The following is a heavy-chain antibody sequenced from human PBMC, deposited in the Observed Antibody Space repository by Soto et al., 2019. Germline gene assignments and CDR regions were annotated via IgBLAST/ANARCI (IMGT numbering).Heavy chain of an antibody. CDR2: IIPIFDTT. J-gene: IGHJ6*02. CDR3: ARGEAAAATSGMDV. Sequence: QVQLVQSGAEVKKPGYSVKVSCKASGGTFSTYGINWVRQAPGQGLEWMGGIIPIFDTTNYAQKFQGKFTITADESTRTVYMELSSLRSEDTAVYYCARGEAAAATSGMDVWGQGTTVTVSS. CDR1: GGTFSTYG. D-gene: IGHD6-13*01. V-gene: IGHV1-69*01.